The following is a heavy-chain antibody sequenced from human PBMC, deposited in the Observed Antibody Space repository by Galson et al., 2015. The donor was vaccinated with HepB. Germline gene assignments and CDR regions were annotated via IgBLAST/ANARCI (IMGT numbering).Heavy chain of an antibody. J-gene: IGHJ4*02. CDR2: INSDGSYT. CDR1: GFTFSSYA. V-gene: IGHV3-74*01. Sequence: SLRLSCAASGFTFSSYAMHWVRQAPGKGLMWVSRINSDGSYTNYADSVKGRFTISRDNAKNTLYLQMNSLRAEDTAMYYCARSPSGYYDYCGQGTLVTVSS. CDR3: ARSPSGYYDY. D-gene: IGHD3-3*01.